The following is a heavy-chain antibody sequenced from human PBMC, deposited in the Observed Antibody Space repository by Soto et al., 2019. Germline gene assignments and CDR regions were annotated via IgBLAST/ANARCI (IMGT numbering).Heavy chain of an antibody. V-gene: IGHV1-18*01. CDR2: ISAYNGNT. CDR3: ARDRYCSSTSCYTPYNWFDP. J-gene: IGHJ5*02. CDR1: GCTFTSYG. D-gene: IGHD2-2*02. Sequence: ASVKVSCKASGCTFTSYGISWVRQAPGQGLEWMGWISAYNGNTNYAQKLQGRVTMTTDTSTSTAYMELRSLRSDDTAVYYCARDRYCSSTSCYTPYNWFDPWGQGTLVTVSS.